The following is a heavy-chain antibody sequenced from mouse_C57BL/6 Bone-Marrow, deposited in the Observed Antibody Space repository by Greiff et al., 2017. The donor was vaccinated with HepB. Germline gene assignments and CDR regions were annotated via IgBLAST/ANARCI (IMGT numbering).Heavy chain of an antibody. Sequence: EVKLMESGGGLVQPGGSLKLSCAASGFTFSDYYMYWVRQTPEKRLEWVAYISNGGGSTYYPDTVKGRFTISRDNAKNTLYLQMSRLKSEDTAMYYCARQEVYYDYDAWFAYWGQGTLVTVSA. D-gene: IGHD2-4*01. J-gene: IGHJ3*01. V-gene: IGHV5-12*01. CDR2: ISNGGGST. CDR1: GFTFSDYY. CDR3: ARQEVYYDYDAWFAY.